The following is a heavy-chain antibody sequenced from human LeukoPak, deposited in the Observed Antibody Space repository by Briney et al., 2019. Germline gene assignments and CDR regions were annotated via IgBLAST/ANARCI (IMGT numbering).Heavy chain of an antibody. Sequence: GRSLRLSCAASGFTFSSYGMHWVRQAPGKGLEWVAVISYDGSNKYYADSVKGRFTISRDNSKNTLYLQMNSLRAEDTAVYYCAKDLESYSSSWYVSSHPLDYWGQGTLVTVSS. CDR3: AKDLESYSSSWYVSSHPLDY. V-gene: IGHV3-30*18. J-gene: IGHJ4*02. CDR1: GFTFSSYG. CDR2: ISYDGSNK. D-gene: IGHD6-13*01.